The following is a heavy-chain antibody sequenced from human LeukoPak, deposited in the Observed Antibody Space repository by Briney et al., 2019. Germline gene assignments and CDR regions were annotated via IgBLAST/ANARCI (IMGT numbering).Heavy chain of an antibody. D-gene: IGHD1-20*01. Sequence: ASVKVSCKASGGTFSSYAISRVRQAPGQGLEWMGWINPNSGGTNYAQKFQGRVTMTRDTSISTAYMELSRLRSDDTAVYYCAREGRYNWNGIDPWGQGTLVTVSS. CDR2: INPNSGGT. J-gene: IGHJ5*02. V-gene: IGHV1-2*02. CDR3: AREGRYNWNGIDP. CDR1: GGTFSSYA.